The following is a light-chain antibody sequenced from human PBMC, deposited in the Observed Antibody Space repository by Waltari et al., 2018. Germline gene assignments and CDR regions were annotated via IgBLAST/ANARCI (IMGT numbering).Light chain of an antibody. CDR3: QQYDNWPLYT. V-gene: IGKV3-15*01. CDR1: QGVSNN. CDR2: GAS. J-gene: IGKJ2*01. Sequence: EILMTQSPATLSVSPGERATLSCRASQGVSNNLAWSQHKPSQAPRLLICGASTRATGIPARFSGSESGTEFTISISSLQSEDFAIYFCQQYDNWPLYTFGQGTKLEIK.